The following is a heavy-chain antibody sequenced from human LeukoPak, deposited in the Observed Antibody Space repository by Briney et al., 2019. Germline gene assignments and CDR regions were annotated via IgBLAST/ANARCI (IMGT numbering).Heavy chain of an antibody. V-gene: IGHV4-4*02. CDR2: IYHSGST. CDR1: GGSISSSNW. CDR3: ARGSRIAAAGGGLFDY. Sequence: SETLSLTCAVSGGSISSSNWWSWVRQPPGKGLEWIGEIYHSGSTYHNPSLKSRVTISVDTSKNQFSLKLTSVTAADTAVYYCARGSRIAAAGGGLFDYWGQGTLVTVSS. D-gene: IGHD6-13*01. J-gene: IGHJ4*02.